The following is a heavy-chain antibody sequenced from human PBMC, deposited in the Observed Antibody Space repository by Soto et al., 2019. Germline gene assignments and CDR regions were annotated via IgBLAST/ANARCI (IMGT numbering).Heavy chain of an antibody. CDR3: ARDVDTAMVGGMDV. D-gene: IGHD5-18*01. CDR2: ISSSSSYI. V-gene: IGHV3-21*01. CDR1: GFTFSSYS. J-gene: IGHJ6*02. Sequence: EVQLVESGGGLVKPGGSLRLSCAASGFTFSSYSMNWVRQAPGKGLEWVSSISSSSSYIYYADSVKGRFTISRDNAKNSLDLQMNSLRAEDTAVYYCARDVDTAMVGGMDVWGQGTTVTVSS.